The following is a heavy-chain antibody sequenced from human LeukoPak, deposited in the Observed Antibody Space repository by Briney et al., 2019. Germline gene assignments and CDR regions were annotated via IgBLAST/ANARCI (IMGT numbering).Heavy chain of an antibody. J-gene: IGHJ3*02. V-gene: IGHV1-2*02. D-gene: IGHD3-22*01. CDR1: GYTFTGYY. CDR3: ARPYVSSGYYGFFYDAFDI. Sequence: GASVKVSCKASGYTFTGYYMHWVRQAPGQGLEWMGWINPNSGGTNYAQKFQGRVTMTRDTSISTAYMELSRLRSDDTAVYYCARPYVSSGYYGFFYDAFDIWGQGTMVTVSS. CDR2: INPNSGGT.